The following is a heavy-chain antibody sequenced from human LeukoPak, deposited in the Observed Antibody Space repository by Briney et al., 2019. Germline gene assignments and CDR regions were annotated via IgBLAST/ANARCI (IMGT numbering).Heavy chain of an antibody. Sequence: SVKVSCKASGGTFSSYAISWVRQAPGQGLEWMGRIIPIFGTANYAQKFQGRVTITTDESTSTAYMELSRLRSDDTAVYYCARVIPYDSSGYYLDDAFDIWGQGTMVTVSS. CDR3: ARVIPYDSSGYYLDDAFDI. D-gene: IGHD3-22*01. CDR1: GGTFSSYA. J-gene: IGHJ3*02. CDR2: IIPIFGTA. V-gene: IGHV1-69*05.